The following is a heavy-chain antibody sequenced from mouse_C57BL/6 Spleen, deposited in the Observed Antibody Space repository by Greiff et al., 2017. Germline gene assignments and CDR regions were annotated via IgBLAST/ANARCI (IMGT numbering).Heavy chain of an antibody. J-gene: IGHJ2*01. CDR2: INPYNGGT. Sequence: EVQLQQSGPVLVKPGASVKMSCKASGYTFTDYYMNWVKQSHGKSLEWIGVINPYNGGTSYNQKFKGKATLTVDKSSSTAYMELNSLTSEDSAVYYCARRMGSQLGRFDYWGQGTTLTVSS. V-gene: IGHV1-19*01. CDR1: GYTFTDYY. D-gene: IGHD4-1*02. CDR3: ARRMGSQLGRFDY.